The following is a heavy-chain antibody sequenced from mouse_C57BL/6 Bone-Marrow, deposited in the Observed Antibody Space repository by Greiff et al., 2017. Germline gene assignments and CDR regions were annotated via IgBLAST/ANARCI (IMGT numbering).Heavy chain of an antibody. Sequence: QVQLQQPGAELVRPGTSVKLSCKASGYTFTSYWMHWVKQRTGQGLEWIGVIAPSDSYTNYNQKFKGKATLTVDTSSSTAYMQLSSLTSGDSAVYYCARDTGRAWFAYWGQGTLVTVSA. J-gene: IGHJ3*01. CDR2: IAPSDSYT. CDR1: GYTFTSYW. D-gene: IGHD3-2*02. V-gene: IGHV1-59*01. CDR3: ARDTGRAWFAY.